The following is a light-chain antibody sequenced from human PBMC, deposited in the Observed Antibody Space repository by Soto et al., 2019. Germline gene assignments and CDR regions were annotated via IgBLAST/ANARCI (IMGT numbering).Light chain of an antibody. CDR3: QQYENLPT. V-gene: IGKV1-33*01. Sequence: DIQLTQSPSFLSASVGDRVTITCRASQGISSYLAWYHQKPGRAPKLLIYDASNLEAGVPSRFRGSGSGTDFTFTISRLQPEDIATYYCQQYENLPTFGQGTRLEI. J-gene: IGKJ5*01. CDR2: DAS. CDR1: QGISSY.